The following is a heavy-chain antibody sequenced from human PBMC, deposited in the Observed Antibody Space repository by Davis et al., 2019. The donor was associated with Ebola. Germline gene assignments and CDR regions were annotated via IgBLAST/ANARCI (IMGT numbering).Heavy chain of an antibody. CDR3: ARDPMGYYYGMDV. Sequence: GESLKISCAASGFTVSNNYMSWVRQAPGKGLEWVSVIYSGGSTYYADSVKGRFTISRDNSKNTLYLQMDSMRAEDTAVYYCARDPMGYYYGMDVWGQGTTVTVSS. J-gene: IGHJ6*02. CDR1: GFTVSNNY. CDR2: IYSGGST. V-gene: IGHV3-53*01.